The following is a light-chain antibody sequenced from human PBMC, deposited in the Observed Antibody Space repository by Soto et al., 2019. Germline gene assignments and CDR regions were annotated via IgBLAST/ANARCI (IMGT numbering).Light chain of an antibody. CDR2: DAS. J-gene: IGKJ2*01. CDR3: QQYNSYLYT. Sequence: DIQMTQSPSTLSASVGDRVTITCRASQSISSWLAWYQQKPGKAPKLLIYDASNMESGVPSRISGSGSGTEFTLTICSLQPDDFATYYCQQYNSYLYTFGQGTK. V-gene: IGKV1-5*01. CDR1: QSISSW.